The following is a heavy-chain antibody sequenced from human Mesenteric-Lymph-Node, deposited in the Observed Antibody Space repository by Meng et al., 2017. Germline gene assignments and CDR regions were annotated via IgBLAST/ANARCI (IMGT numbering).Heavy chain of an antibody. J-gene: IGHJ2*01. CDR3: ARGQKGYFDL. V-gene: IGHV4-39*01. Sequence: LQLQGCGPRLVKPSETLSLTCTVSGGPINSSSYYWGWIRQPPGKGLEWIGSIYYSGRTYYNPSLKSRVTISVDTSKNQFSLKLSSVTAADTAVYYCARGQKGYFDLWGRGTLVTVSS. CDR2: IYYSGRT. CDR1: GGPINSSSYY.